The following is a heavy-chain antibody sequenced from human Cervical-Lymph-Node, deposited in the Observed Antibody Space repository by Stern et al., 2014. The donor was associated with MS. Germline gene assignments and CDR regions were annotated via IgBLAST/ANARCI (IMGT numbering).Heavy chain of an antibody. CDR2: ISYDGSYK. Sequence: MQLVESGGGVVQPGRSLRLSCAASGFTFSSFAMHWVRQAPGKGLEWVALISYDGSYKYYADSVKGRFTISRDNSKNTLYLQMNSLRAEDTAVYYCARDPITMKVVVKTPYFQRWGQGTLVTVSS. CDR3: ARDPITMKVVVKTPYFQR. J-gene: IGHJ1*01. V-gene: IGHV3-30*04. D-gene: IGHD3-22*01. CDR1: GFTFSSFA.